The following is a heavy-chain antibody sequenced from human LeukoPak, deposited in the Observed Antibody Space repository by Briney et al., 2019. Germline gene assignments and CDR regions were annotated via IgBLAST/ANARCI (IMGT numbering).Heavy chain of an antibody. Sequence: GGPLTLPGAPSGLTFNNYAMQWFRQPPPRRGLGVAVILYDGSNTYYAPSVKGRFTISRDTSKNTLYLQMNSLTAEDTAVYEWAKDPGVVPFHYMDVWGKGTTVTVSS. CDR2: ILYDGSNT. V-gene: IGHV3-30-3*01. J-gene: IGHJ6*03. D-gene: IGHD3-3*01. CDR1: GLTFNNYA. CDR3: AKDPGVVPFHYMDV.